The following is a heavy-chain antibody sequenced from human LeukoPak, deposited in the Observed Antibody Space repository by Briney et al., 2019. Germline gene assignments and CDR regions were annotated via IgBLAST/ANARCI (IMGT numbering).Heavy chain of an antibody. CDR3: ARDKRAYSYAYSAFDI. CDR2: INHSGST. V-gene: IGHV4-34*01. Sequence: SETLSLTCTVYGGSFSGYFWSWIRQPPGKGLEWIGEINHSGSTNYNPSLKSRVTISVDTSKNQFSLKLSSVTAADTAVYYCARDKRAYSYAYSAFDIWGQGTMVTVSS. J-gene: IGHJ3*02. CDR1: GGSFSGYF. D-gene: IGHD5-18*01.